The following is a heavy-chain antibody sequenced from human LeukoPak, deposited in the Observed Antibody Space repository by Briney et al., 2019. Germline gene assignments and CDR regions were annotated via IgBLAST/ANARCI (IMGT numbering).Heavy chain of an antibody. CDR2: ISYDGSNK. CDR3: AKDQVSRGAAAPFDS. CDR1: GFTFSSYG. D-gene: IGHD2-2*01. V-gene: IGHV3-30*18. J-gene: IGHJ4*01. Sequence: GGSLRLSCAASGFTFSSYGMHWVRQAPGKGLEWVAVISYDGSNKYYADSVKGRFTISRDNSKTPLYLQMTTLRAEDTAVYSCAKDQVSRGAAAPFDSWGHGTPVTVS.